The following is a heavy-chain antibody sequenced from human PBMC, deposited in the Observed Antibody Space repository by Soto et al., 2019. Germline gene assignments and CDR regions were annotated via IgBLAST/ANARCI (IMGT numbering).Heavy chain of an antibody. CDR1: GYSFTSYW. V-gene: IGHV5-51*01. J-gene: IGHJ6*02. D-gene: IGHD6-13*01. Sequence: GESLKISCKGSGYSFTSYWIGWVRQMPGKGLEWMGIIYPGDSDTRYSPSFQGQVTISADQSISTAYLQWSSLKASDTAMYYCARQAKEQQLVSNQYYYYYGMDVWGQGTTVTVSS. CDR2: IYPGDSDT. CDR3: ARQAKEQQLVSNQYYYYYGMDV.